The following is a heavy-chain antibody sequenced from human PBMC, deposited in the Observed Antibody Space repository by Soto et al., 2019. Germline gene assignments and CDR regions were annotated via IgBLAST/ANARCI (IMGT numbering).Heavy chain of an antibody. V-gene: IGHV4-39*01. CDR1: GYSVTSSDYY. D-gene: IGHD2-15*01. CDR2: MFYSGLT. CDR3: APLSVSLSGPYGIHV. Sequence: SETLSLTCSVSGYSVTSSDYYWAWIRQPPGKGLEWIGSMFYSGLTYYNPSLKSRVTLSVDTSKNQFSVRLNSVTAADTAVYYCAPLSVSLSGPYGIHVWGQGPKVTVSS. J-gene: IGHJ6*02.